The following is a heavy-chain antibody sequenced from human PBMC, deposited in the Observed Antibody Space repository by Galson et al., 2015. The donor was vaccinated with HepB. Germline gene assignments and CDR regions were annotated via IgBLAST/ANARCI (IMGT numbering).Heavy chain of an antibody. Sequence: LRLSCAASGFTFSSYSMNWVRQAPGKGLEWVSYISSSSSTIYYADSVKGRFTISRDNAKNSLYLQMNSLRDEDTAVYYCARDINLSIARAEYFQHWGQGTLVTVSS. CDR2: ISSSSSTI. V-gene: IGHV3-48*02. D-gene: IGHD6-6*01. J-gene: IGHJ1*01. CDR3: ARDINLSIARAEYFQH. CDR1: GFTFSSYS.